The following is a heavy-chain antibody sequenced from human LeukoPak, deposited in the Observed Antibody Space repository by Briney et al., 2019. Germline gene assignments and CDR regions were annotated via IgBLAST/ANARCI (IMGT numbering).Heavy chain of an antibody. CDR2: INPNSGGT. V-gene: IGHV1-2*02. CDR1: GYTFTGYY. CDR3: ARENYDYGWGSYRSYYFDY. Sequence: ASVKVSCKASGYTFTGYYMHWVRQAPGQGLEWMGWINPNSGGTNYAQKFQGRVTMTRDTSISTAYMELSRLRSDDTAVYYCARENYDYGWGSYRSYYFDYWGQGTLVTVSS. D-gene: IGHD3-16*02. J-gene: IGHJ4*02.